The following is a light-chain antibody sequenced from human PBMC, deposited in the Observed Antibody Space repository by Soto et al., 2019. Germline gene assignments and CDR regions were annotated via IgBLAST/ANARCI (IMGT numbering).Light chain of an antibody. Sequence: DIQVIQSPSTLSASVGDAVTITCRASESIDNWLAWYQQKPGKAHKLLIFAASTLVRGVPSKFSGRGSGTDFTLTISSLQADDFATYYCQQFHTDWTFGQGTKVDIK. CDR2: AAS. CDR3: QQFHTDWT. J-gene: IGKJ1*01. CDR1: ESIDNW. V-gene: IGKV1-5*01.